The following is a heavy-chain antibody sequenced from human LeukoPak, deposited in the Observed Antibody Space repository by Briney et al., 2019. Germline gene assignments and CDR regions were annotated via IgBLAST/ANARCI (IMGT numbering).Heavy chain of an antibody. CDR3: ARRFLRQQLVRRGFDY. Sequence: SETLSLTCAVYGGSFSGYYWSWIRQPPGKGLEWIGEINHSGSTNYNPSLKSRVTISVDTSKNQFSLKLSSVTAADTAVYYCARRFLRQQLVRRGFDYWGQGTLVTVSS. D-gene: IGHD6-13*01. CDR1: GGSFSGYY. V-gene: IGHV4-34*01. J-gene: IGHJ4*02. CDR2: INHSGST.